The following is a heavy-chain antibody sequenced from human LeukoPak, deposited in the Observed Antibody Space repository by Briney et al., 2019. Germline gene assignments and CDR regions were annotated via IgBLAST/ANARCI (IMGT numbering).Heavy chain of an antibody. CDR2: ISYDGSNK. J-gene: IGHJ6*02. D-gene: IGHD3-10*01. CDR3: AKGAGAYYGMDV. CDR1: GFTFSSYG. V-gene: IGHV3-30*18. Sequence: PGRSLRPSCAASGFTFSSYGMHWVRQAPGKGLEWVAVISYDGSNKYYADSVKGRFTISRDNSKNTLYLQMNSLRAEDTAVYYCAKGAGAYYGMDVWGQGTTVTVSS.